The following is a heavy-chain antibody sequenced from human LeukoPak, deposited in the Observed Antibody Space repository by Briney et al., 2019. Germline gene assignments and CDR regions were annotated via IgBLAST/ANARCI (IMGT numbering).Heavy chain of an antibody. CDR2: IYSGGST. CDR3: ARGLRRTVTTVDYFDY. V-gene: IGHV3-66*01. D-gene: IGHD4-11*01. CDR1: GFTVSSNY. J-gene: IGHJ4*02. Sequence: GGSLRLSCAASGFTVSSNYMSWVRQAPGKGPEWVSVIYSGGSTYYADSVKGRFTISRDNSKNTLYLQMNSLRAEDTAVYYCARGLRRTVTTVDYFDYWGQGTLVTVSS.